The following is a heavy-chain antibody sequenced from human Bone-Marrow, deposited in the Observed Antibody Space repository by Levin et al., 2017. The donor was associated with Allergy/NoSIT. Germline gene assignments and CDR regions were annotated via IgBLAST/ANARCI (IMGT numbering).Heavy chain of an antibody. J-gene: IGHJ6*02. V-gene: IGHV2-5*02. CDR3: AHVAAARTGRDYYYYGMDV. Sequence: SGPTLVKPTQTLTLTCTFSGFSLSTSGVGVGWIRQPPGKALEWLALIYWDDDKRYSPSLKSRLTITKDTSKNQVVLTLTNMDPVDTATYYCAHVAAARTGRDYYYYGMDVWGQGTTVTVSS. CDR2: IYWDDDK. D-gene: IGHD6-13*01. CDR1: GFSLSTSGVG.